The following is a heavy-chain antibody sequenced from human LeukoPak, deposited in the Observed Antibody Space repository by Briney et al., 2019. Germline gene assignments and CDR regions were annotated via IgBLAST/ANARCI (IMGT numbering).Heavy chain of an antibody. CDR1: GFTFSDYD. D-gene: IGHD1-1*01. Sequence: GGSLRLSCAASGFTFSDYDMHWVRQATGKGLEWVSAIGTAGDTCYTGSVKGRFTISRENAKNSLYLQMNSLRAGNTAVYYCARVAKERVGGVYYFDYWGQGTLVTVSS. J-gene: IGHJ4*02. CDR3: ARVAKERVGGVYYFDY. V-gene: IGHV3-13*01. CDR2: IGTAGDT.